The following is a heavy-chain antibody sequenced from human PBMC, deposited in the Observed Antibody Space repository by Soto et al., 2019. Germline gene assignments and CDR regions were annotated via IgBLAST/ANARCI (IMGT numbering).Heavy chain of an antibody. CDR1: GFTFSSYS. D-gene: IGHD3-10*01. Sequence: GGSLRLSCAASGFTFSSYSMNWVRQAPGKGLEWVSSISSSSSYIYYADSVKGRFTISRDNAKNSLYLQMNSLRAEDTAVYYCARDATDGGSGSLRPHYYYYYMDVWGKGTTVTVSS. CDR2: ISSSSSYI. J-gene: IGHJ6*03. V-gene: IGHV3-21*01. CDR3: ARDATDGGSGSLRPHYYYYYMDV.